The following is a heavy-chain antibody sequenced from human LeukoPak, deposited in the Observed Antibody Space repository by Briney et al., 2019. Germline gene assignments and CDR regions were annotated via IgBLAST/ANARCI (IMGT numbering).Heavy chain of an antibody. Sequence: GGSLRLSCAASGFTFSSYWMSWVRQAPGKGLEWVANIKQDGSEKYYVDSVKGRFTISRDNAKNSLYLQMNSLRAEDTAVYYCAREVGDGYNDYYYYMDVWGKGTTVTVSS. D-gene: IGHD5-24*01. V-gene: IGHV3-7*01. J-gene: IGHJ6*03. CDR2: IKQDGSEK. CDR1: GFTFSSYW. CDR3: AREVGDGYNDYYYYMDV.